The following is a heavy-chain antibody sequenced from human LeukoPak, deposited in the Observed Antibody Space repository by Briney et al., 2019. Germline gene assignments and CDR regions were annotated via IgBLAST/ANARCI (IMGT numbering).Heavy chain of an antibody. CDR3: ARDSKVVAGFDY. Sequence: PSETLSLTCTVSGGSISSYYWSWIRQPPGKGLEWIGYIYYSGSTKYNPSLKSRVTISVHTSKNQFSLKLSSVTAADTAVYYCARDSKVVAGFDYWGQGSLVTVSS. V-gene: IGHV4-59*01. CDR1: GGSISSYY. CDR2: IYYSGST. J-gene: IGHJ4*02. D-gene: IGHD6-19*01.